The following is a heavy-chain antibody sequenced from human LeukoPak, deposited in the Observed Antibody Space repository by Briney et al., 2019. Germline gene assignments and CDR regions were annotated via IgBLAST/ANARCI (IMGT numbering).Heavy chain of an antibody. CDR1: GGSISTSNYY. CDR2: IFYSGST. Sequence: MSSETLSLTCTVSGGSISTSNYYWGWIRQPPGKGLEWIGNIFYSGSTYYSPSLRSRVTISVDTSKNQFSLKLSSVTAADTAVYYCARRGRSYRPFDYWGQGTLVTVSS. J-gene: IGHJ4*02. CDR3: ARRGRSYRPFDY. V-gene: IGHV4-39*07. D-gene: IGHD2-15*01.